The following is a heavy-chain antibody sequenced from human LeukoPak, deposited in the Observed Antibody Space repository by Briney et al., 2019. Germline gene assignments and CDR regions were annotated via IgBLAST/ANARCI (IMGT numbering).Heavy chain of an antibody. CDR3: ARVSTSIYFVY. V-gene: IGHV3-53*01. D-gene: IGHD1-26*01. CDR2: IYRGGST. Sequence: QSGGSLRLSCAASGLTVRSNYMSWVRQAPGKRLEWVSVIYRGGSTYYADSVKGRFTISRDSSKNTLYVQMNSLRAEDTAMYYCARVSTSIYFVYWGQGIQVTVSS. J-gene: IGHJ4*02. CDR1: GLTVRSNY.